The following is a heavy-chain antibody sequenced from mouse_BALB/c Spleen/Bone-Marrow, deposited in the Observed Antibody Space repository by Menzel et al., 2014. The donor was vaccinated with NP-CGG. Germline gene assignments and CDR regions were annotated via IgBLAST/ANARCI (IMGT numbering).Heavy chain of an antibody. Sequence: EVHLVESGGGLVKPGVSLKLSCAASGFTFSDYYMYWVRQTPEKRLEWVATISDGGSYTYYPDSVKGRFTISRDNAKNNLYLQMSSLKSEDTAMYYCANYYGSTWFAYWGQGTLSLSRQ. J-gene: IGHJ3*01. D-gene: IGHD1-1*01. CDR3: ANYYGSTWFAY. CDR2: ISDGGSYT. V-gene: IGHV5-4*02. CDR1: GFTFSDYY.